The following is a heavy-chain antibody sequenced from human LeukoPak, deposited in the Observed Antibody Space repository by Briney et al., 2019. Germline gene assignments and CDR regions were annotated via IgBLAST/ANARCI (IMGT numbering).Heavy chain of an antibody. Sequence: GGSLRLSCAASGFTFSSYAMSWVRQAPGKGLEWVSAISGSGGSTYYADSVKGRFTISRDNSKNTLYLQMTSLRAEDTAVYYCAKELILWFGELPNAFDIWGQGTMVTVSS. CDR2: ISGSGGST. CDR1: GFTFSSYA. CDR3: AKELILWFGELPNAFDI. D-gene: IGHD3-10*01. V-gene: IGHV3-23*01. J-gene: IGHJ3*02.